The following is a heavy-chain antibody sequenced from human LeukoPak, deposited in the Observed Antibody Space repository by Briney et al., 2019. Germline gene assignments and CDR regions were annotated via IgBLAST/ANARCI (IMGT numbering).Heavy chain of an antibody. V-gene: IGHV3-33*01. Sequence: GGSLRLSCAASGFTFSSYGMHWVRQAPGKGLEWVAVIWYDGSNKYYADSVKGRFTISRGNSKNTLYLQMNSLRAEDTAVYYCARDPGYYGSGSYFDYWGQGTLVTVSS. J-gene: IGHJ4*02. D-gene: IGHD3-10*01. CDR1: GFTFSSYG. CDR2: IWYDGSNK. CDR3: ARDPGYYGSGSYFDY.